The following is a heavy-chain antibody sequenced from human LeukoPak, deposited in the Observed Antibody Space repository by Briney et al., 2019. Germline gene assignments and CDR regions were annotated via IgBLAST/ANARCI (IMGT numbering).Heavy chain of an antibody. V-gene: IGHV3-30*18. CDR3: AKDSGFLDAFDI. CDR2: ISYDGSNK. Sequence: GGSLRLSCAASGFTLSSYGMHWVRQAPGKGLEWVAVISYDGSNKYYADSVKGRFTISRDNSKNTLYLQINSLRAEDTAVYYCAKDSGFLDAFDIWGQGTMVTVSS. CDR1: GFTLSSYG. J-gene: IGHJ3*02. D-gene: IGHD3-10*01.